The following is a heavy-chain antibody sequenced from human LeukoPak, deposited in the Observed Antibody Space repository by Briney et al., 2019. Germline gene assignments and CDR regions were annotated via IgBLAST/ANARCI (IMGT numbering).Heavy chain of an antibody. CDR1: GGSFSGYY. J-gene: IGHJ1*01. CDR3: ARDLNGGARSQH. CDR2: INHSGST. V-gene: IGHV4-34*01. Sequence: SETLSLTCAVYGGSFSGYYWSWIRQPPGKGLEWIGEINHSGSTNYNPSLKSRVTISVDTSKNQFSLELRSVTAADTAVYYCARDLNGGARSQHWGQGTLVTVSS. D-gene: IGHD4-23*01.